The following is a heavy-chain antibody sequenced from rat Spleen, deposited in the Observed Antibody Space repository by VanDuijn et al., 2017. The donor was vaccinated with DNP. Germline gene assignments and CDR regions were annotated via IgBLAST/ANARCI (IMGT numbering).Heavy chain of an antibody. J-gene: IGHJ4*01. CDR1: GFTFSHYY. Sequence: EVQLVESGGGLVQPGRSMKLSCAASGFTFSHYYMAWVRQAPTKGLEWVASISTGGGNTYYRDSVKGRFTISRDNARSTLYLQMDSLRSEETATYCCAEQREVQLRYAMDAGGQRTSVTVSS. CDR3: AEQREVQLRYAMDA. CDR2: ISTGGGNT. D-gene: IGHD1-5*01. V-gene: IGHV5S11*01.